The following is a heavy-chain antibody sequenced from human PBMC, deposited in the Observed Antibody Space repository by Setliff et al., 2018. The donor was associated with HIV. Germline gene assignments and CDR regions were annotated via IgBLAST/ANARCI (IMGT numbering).Heavy chain of an antibody. V-gene: IGHV3-7*02. CDR1: GFSISDFW. CDR3: ARSPYGDYGLDY. CDR2: IKEDGSEQ. Sequence: GSLRLSCAASGFSISDFWMSWVRQAPGKGLEWVANIKEDGSEQYYMDSVKGRFTISRDNAKNSLYLQMNTLRAEDTAVYFCARSPYGDYGLDYWGQGTLVTVSS. J-gene: IGHJ4*02. D-gene: IGHD4-17*01.